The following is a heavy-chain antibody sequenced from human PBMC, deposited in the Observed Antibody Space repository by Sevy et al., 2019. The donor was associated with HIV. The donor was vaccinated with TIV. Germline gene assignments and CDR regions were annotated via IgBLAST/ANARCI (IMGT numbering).Heavy chain of an antibody. CDR1: GFTFSSYS. V-gene: IGHV3-48*02. CDR3: VREQWHLNADDSFDI. J-gene: IGHJ3*02. D-gene: IGHD6-19*01. CDR2: ISSSSSAI. Sequence: GGSLRLSCAASGFTFSSYSMNWVRQAPGRGLEWISYISSSSSAIYYADSVKGRFTISRDNAKNSLYLQMNSLREEDTAVYYCVREQWHLNADDSFDIWGQGTMVTVSS.